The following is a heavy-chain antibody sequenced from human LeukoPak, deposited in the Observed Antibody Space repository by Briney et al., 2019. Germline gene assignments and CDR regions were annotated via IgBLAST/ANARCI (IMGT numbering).Heavy chain of an antibody. D-gene: IGHD5-18*01. V-gene: IGHV4-59*12. Sequence: SETLSLTCTVSGASIRGYYWSWIRQPPGKGLEWIGYINHSGSTNYNPSLKSRVTISVDTSKNQFSLKLSSVTAADTAVYYCARGPFEDTAMVTPAFNYYFDYWGQGTLVTVSS. CDR1: GASIRGYY. CDR3: ARGPFEDTAMVTPAFNYYFDY. CDR2: INHSGST. J-gene: IGHJ4*02.